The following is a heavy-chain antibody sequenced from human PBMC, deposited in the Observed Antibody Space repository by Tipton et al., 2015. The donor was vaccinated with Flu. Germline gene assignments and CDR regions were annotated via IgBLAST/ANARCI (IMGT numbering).Heavy chain of an antibody. J-gene: IGHJ6*02. CDR3: ARDRRYSYGYALIDQIETYYYYYGMDV. CDR1: GGSISSGGYY. V-gene: IGHV4-31*03. Sequence: LRLSCTVSGGSISSGGYYWSWIRQHPGKGLEWIGYIYYSGSTYYNPSLKSRVTISVDTSKNQFSLKLSSVTAADTAVYYCARDRRYSYGYALIDQIETYYYYYGMDVWGQGTTVTVSS. D-gene: IGHD5-18*01. CDR2: IYYSGST.